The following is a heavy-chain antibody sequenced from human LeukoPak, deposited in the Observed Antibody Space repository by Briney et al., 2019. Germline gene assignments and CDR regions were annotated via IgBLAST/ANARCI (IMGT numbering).Heavy chain of an antibody. CDR1: GFTFSSYA. Sequence: PRRCLRPSCAVSGFTFSSYAINWVRQAAGKGLEWVSTISGRGDYTYYADSVKGRFTISSDNSKNTLYLQMTSLRAEDTAAYYCAKTYASVSYYAFDYWGQGTLVTVSS. V-gene: IGHV3-23*01. D-gene: IGHD3-10*01. J-gene: IGHJ4*02. CDR2: ISGRGDYT. CDR3: AKTYASVSYYAFDY.